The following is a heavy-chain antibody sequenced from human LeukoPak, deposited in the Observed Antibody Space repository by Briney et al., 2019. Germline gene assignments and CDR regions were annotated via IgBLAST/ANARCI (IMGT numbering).Heavy chain of an antibody. V-gene: IGHV3-74*01. CDR3: ARDGDSGIDLDF. Sequence: QPGGSLRLSCITSGFTFSSYWMHWVRQVPGKGLVRVSRINGDGSGTIYADSVKGRFTISRDDAKKTLYLQMNSLRVEDTAVYYCARDGDSGIDLDFWGQGTLVTVSS. D-gene: IGHD2-21*01. J-gene: IGHJ4*02. CDR2: INGDGSGT. CDR1: GFTFSSYW.